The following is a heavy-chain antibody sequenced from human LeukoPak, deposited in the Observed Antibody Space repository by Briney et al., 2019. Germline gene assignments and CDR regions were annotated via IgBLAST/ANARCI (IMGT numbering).Heavy chain of an antibody. Sequence: PGGSLRLSCAASGFTFSSYAMSWVRQAPGKGLEWVSAISGSGGSTYYADSVKGRFTFSRDNSKNTLYLQMNSLRAEDTAVYYCAKGVYCGGDCYWFDYWGQGTLVTVSS. D-gene: IGHD2-21*02. CDR1: GFTFSSYA. V-gene: IGHV3-23*01. J-gene: IGHJ4*02. CDR3: AKGVYCGGDCYWFDY. CDR2: ISGSGGST.